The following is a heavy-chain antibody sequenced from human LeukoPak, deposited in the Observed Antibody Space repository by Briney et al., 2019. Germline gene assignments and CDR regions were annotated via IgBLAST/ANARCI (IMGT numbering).Heavy chain of an antibody. D-gene: IGHD6-19*01. CDR3: ARDIRPGCMDV. J-gene: IGHJ6*03. CDR1: GGTFSSTA. CDR2: IIPIFGTA. V-gene: IGHV1-69*13. Sequence: GASVKVSCKAPGGTFSSTAFSWLRQAPGQGLQWMGTIIPIFGTANYAQKFQGRVTITADESTSTAYMELSSLRSEDTAVYYCARDIRPGCMDVWGKGTTVTISS.